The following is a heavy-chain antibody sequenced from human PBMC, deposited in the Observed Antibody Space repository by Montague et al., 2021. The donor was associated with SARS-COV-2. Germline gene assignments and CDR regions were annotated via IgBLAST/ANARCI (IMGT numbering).Heavy chain of an antibody. CDR1: GGSISNYY. D-gene: IGHD3-10*01. J-gene: IGHJ4*02. CDR3: AGHYKPRSPGYPDFDY. V-gene: IGHV4-59*08. CDR2: IASNGAT. Sequence: SETLSLTCAVSGGSISNYYWSWIRQPPGKGLECIGWIASNGATDYNPSFKSRVTLSVDTVINQLSLKLRSVTAADTAFYYCAGHYKPRSPGYPDFDYWGQGTLVTVSS.